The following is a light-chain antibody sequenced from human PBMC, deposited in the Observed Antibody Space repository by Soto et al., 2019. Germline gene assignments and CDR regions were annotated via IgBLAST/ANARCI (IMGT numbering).Light chain of an antibody. CDR2: GAS. Sequence: EIVLTQSPGILSLSPGERATLSCRASQSVSNDFLAWYQQKPGQAPRLLIYGASTRATGIPARFSGTGSGTEFTLTISSLQSEDFAVYYCQQYSSWPLTFGGGTKVDIK. J-gene: IGKJ4*01. V-gene: IGKV3-15*01. CDR1: QSVSNDF. CDR3: QQYSSWPLT.